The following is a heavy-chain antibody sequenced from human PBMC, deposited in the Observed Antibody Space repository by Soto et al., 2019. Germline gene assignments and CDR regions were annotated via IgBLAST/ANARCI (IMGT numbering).Heavy chain of an antibody. J-gene: IGHJ4*02. CDR3: AREDTVATLRF. CDR1: GFTFSSYW. CDR2: IKGDGSGT. V-gene: IGHV3-7*03. D-gene: IGHD2-21*02. Sequence: EVQLVASGGGLIQHGGSLRLSCAASGFTFSSYWMSWVRQAPGKGLEWVANIKGDGSGTYYVDSMRGRFTISRDNAKNSLYLQMNTLRAEDTAVYFCAREDTVATLRFWGQGTLFTVSS.